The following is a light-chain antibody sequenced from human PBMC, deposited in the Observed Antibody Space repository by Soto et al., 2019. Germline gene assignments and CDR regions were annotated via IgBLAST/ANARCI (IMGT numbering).Light chain of an antibody. CDR1: QSVVSNY. Sequence: EIVLTQSPGTLSLSPGERATLSCRASQSVVSNYLAWYQQIPGQPPRLLIYGASNRATGIPARFSGSGSGTDFTLTINTLEPEDFAVYHCQQYGISSSWTFGQGTRVEIK. CDR2: GAS. J-gene: IGKJ1*01. V-gene: IGKV3-20*01. CDR3: QQYGISSSWT.